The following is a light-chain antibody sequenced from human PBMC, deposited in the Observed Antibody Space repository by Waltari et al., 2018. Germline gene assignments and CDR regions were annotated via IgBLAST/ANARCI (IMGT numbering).Light chain of an antibody. CDR1: NSDVGHYNL. CDR3: CSYAGSTTWL. Sequence: QSALTQPASVSGSPGQSITISCTGSNSDVGHYNLVSWYQQHPGKAPKLLLYEVNQRPSGFSSRFSGSKSGITTSLAISGLQAEDEADVYCCSYAGSTTWLFGGGTRLTVL. J-gene: IGLJ2*01. CDR2: EVN. V-gene: IGLV2-23*02.